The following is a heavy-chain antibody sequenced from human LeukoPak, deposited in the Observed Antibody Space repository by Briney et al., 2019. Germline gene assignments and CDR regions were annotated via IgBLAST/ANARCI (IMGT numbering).Heavy chain of an antibody. V-gene: IGHV3-30*18. CDR2: ISNDGSNK. Sequence: AGGSLRLSCAASGFTFGSYGMQWFRQAPDKGLEWVAAISNDGSNKYYADSVKGRFTMSRDNSKNTLYLQMNSLRAEDTAVYYCAKVDIVATIDAGRLVDYWGQGTLVTVSS. CDR3: AKVDIVATIDAGRLVDY. D-gene: IGHD5-12*01. CDR1: GFTFGSYG. J-gene: IGHJ4*02.